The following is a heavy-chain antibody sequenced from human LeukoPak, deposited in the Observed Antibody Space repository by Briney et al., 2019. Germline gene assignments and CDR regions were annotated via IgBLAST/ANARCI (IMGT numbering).Heavy chain of an antibody. J-gene: IGHJ4*02. CDR1: GFTLSDYY. CDR2: ITSASII. CDR3: ARRRGGYGGAFDS. V-gene: IGHV3-69-1*01. D-gene: IGHD5-12*01. Sequence: GGSLRLSCAASGFTLSDYYMTWIRQAPGKGLEWLSSITSASIIYTADSVRGRFTISRDNPKNSLYLQVDSLRVDDTAVYYCARRRGGYGGAFDSWGQGTLVTVSS.